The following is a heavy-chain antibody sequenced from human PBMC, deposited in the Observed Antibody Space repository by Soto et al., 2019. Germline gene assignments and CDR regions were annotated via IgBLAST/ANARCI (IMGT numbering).Heavy chain of an antibody. CDR1: GFTFSSYA. D-gene: IGHD6-19*01. CDR3: ARGSLRYSSGWYGYYFDY. CDR2: ISSNGGST. J-gene: IGHJ4*02. V-gene: IGHV3-64*01. Sequence: GGSLRLSCAASGFTFSSYAMHWVRQAPGKGLEYVSAISSNGGSTYYANSVKGRFTISRDNSKNTLYLQMGSLRAEDMAVYYCARGSLRYSSGWYGYYFDYWGQGTLVTVSS.